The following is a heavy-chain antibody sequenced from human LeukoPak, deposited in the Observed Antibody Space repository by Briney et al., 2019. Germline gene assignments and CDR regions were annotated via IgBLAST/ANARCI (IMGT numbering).Heavy chain of an antibody. CDR2: IWYDGSNK. CDR1: GFTFSSYG. Sequence: AGGSLRLSCAASGFTFSSYGMHWVRQVPGKGLEWVAVIWYDGSNKYYADSVKGRFTISRDNSKNTLSLQLNSLRPEDTALYYCAKHFCTGLDCSLFDSWGQGTLVTVSS. V-gene: IGHV3-33*06. CDR3: AKHFCTGLDCSLFDS. D-gene: IGHD3/OR15-3a*01. J-gene: IGHJ4*02.